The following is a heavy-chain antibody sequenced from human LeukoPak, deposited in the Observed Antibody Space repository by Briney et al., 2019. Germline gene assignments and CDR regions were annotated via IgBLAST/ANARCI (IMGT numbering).Heavy chain of an antibody. CDR2: INAGNGNT. J-gene: IGHJ4*02. D-gene: IGHD3-10*01. CDR1: GYTFTSYA. Sequence: ASVKVSCKASGYTFTSYAMHWVRQAPGQRLEWMGWINAGNGNTKYSQKFQGRVTITRDTSASTAYMELSSLRSEDTAEYYCARGRNYYGSGSDYWGQGTLVTVSS. V-gene: IGHV1-3*01. CDR3: ARGRNYYGSGSDY.